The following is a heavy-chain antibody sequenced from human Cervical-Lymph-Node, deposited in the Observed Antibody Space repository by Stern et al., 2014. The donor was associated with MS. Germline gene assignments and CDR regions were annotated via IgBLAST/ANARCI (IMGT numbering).Heavy chain of an antibody. D-gene: IGHD6-13*01. J-gene: IGHJ5*02. CDR2: IFPVFGTP. V-gene: IGHV1-69*01. CDR1: VGTFSKFP. Sequence: VQLVQPGAEVTKPGSSVKVSCKASVGTFSKFPSSWVRQAPGQGLEWMVVIFPVFGTPTYAQEFRGRVTITADVSTSTVYMELSSLRSDDTAVYYCALSSETSDRWYSLGYDLWGQGTLVTVSS. CDR3: ALSSETSDRWYSLGYDL.